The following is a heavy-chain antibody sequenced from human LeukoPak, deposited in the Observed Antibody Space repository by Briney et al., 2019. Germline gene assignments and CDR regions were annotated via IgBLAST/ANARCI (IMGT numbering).Heavy chain of an antibody. Sequence: GASVKVSCKVSGYTLTELSMHWVRQAPGKGLEWMGGFDPEDGETIYARKFQGRVTMTEDTSTDTAYMELSSLRSEDAAVYYCATDLSGVFGLLFSYWGQGTLVTVSS. J-gene: IGHJ4*02. CDR2: FDPEDGET. CDR1: GYTLTELS. V-gene: IGHV1-24*01. D-gene: IGHD3/OR15-3a*01. CDR3: ATDLSGVFGLLFSY.